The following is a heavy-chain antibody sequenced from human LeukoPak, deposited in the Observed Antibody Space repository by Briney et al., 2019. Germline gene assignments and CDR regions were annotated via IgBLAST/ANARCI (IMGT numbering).Heavy chain of an antibody. V-gene: IGHV3-30*04. CDR2: ISYGGSKK. J-gene: IGHJ4*02. CDR3: ARDRMVRGVILHDY. CDR1: GFTFSSYA. Sequence: GGSLRLSCAASGFTFSSYAMHWVRQAPGKGLEWVAVISYGGSKKYYADSVKGRFTISRDNSKNTLYLQMNSLRAEDTAVYYCARDRMVRGVILHDYWGQGTLVTVSS. D-gene: IGHD3-10*01.